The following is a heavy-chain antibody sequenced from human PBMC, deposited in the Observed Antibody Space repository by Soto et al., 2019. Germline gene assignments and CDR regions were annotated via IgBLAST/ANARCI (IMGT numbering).Heavy chain of an antibody. CDR1: GFTFSNAW. V-gene: IGHV3-15*01. CDR2: IKSKTDGGTT. Sequence: GGSLRLSCAASGFTFSNAWMSWVRQAPGKGLEWVGRIKSKTDGGTTDYAAPVKGRFTISRDDSKNTLYLQMNSLKTEDTAVYYCTTRPGWYDFWSGYFGYWGQGTLVTVSS. J-gene: IGHJ4*02. CDR3: TTRPGWYDFWSGYFGY. D-gene: IGHD3-3*01.